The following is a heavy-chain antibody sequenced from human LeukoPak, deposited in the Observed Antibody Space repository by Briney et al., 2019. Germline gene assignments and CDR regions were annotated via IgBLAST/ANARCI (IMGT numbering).Heavy chain of an antibody. CDR1: GGTFSSYA. CDR3: ARALVVPAAIGSRWFDP. Sequence: ASVKVSCKASGGTFSSYAISWVRQAPGQGLEWMGRIIPILGIANYAQKFQGRVTITADKSTSTAYMELSSLRSEDTAVYYCARALVVPAAIGSRWFDPWGQGTLVTVSS. J-gene: IGHJ5*02. D-gene: IGHD2-2*02. V-gene: IGHV1-69*04. CDR2: IIPILGIA.